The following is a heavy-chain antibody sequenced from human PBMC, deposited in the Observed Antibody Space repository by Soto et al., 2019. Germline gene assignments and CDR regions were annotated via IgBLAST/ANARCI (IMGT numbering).Heavy chain of an antibody. CDR1: GFTFNNYA. J-gene: IGHJ3*02. CDR3: AKGGAFYVGQFNM. CDR2: LTGNGGST. Sequence: EVQLLESGGNLVQPGGSLRLSCAASGFTFNNYAMNWVRQAPGKGLEWVAALTGNGGSTYYADSVKGRFTISRDNSKNTLYLQMTSLSAEDSALYFGAKGGAFYVGQFNMWGQGTMVTVSS. D-gene: IGHD3-16*01. V-gene: IGHV3-23*01.